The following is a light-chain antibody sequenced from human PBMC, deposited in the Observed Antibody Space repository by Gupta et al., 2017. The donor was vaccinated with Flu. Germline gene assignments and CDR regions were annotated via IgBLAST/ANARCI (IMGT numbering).Light chain of an antibody. CDR1: SSDVGGYNN. Sequence: QSALTPPASVSGSPGQSITLSCTGTSSDVGGYNNVSWYQQHPGKAPKLMIYEVSNRPSGVSNRFSGSKSGNTASLAISGLQTEDEADYYCSSYTSSGALYVFGTGTKVTVL. V-gene: IGLV2-14*01. J-gene: IGLJ1*01. CDR3: SSYTSSGALYV. CDR2: EVS.